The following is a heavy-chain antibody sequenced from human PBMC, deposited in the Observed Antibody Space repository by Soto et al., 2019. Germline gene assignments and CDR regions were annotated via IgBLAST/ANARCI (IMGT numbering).Heavy chain of an antibody. CDR1: GGSISGYY. J-gene: IGHJ4*02. D-gene: IGHD5-12*01. Sequence: SETLSLTCTVSGGSISGYYWSWIRQPPGKGLEWIGYISYSGSTNYNPSLKSRVTISVDTSKNQFSLKLSSVTAADTAVYYCARAVKGRGVFDYWGQGTLATV. V-gene: IGHV4-59*01. CDR2: ISYSGST. CDR3: ARAVKGRGVFDY.